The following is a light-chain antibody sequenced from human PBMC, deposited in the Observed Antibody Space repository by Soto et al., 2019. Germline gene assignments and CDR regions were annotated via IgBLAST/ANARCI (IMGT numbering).Light chain of an antibody. CDR3: QTWGTGIVI. V-gene: IGLV4-69*01. J-gene: IGLJ2*01. CDR1: SGHSNYA. Sequence: QSVLTQSPSASASLGASVKLTCTLSSGHSNYAIAWHQQQPEKGPRYLMKLNSDGRHSKGDGIPDRFSGSSSGAERYLTISSLQSEDEADYYCQTWGTGIVIFGGGTQLTVL. CDR2: LNSDGRH.